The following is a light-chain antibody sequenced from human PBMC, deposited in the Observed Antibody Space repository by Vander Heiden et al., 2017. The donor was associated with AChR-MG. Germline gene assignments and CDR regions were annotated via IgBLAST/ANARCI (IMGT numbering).Light chain of an antibody. CDR3: QQEESLPLT. J-gene: IGKJ4*01. Sequence: DIQMTQSPSSLSASIGDRVTITCQASHDINNFLNWYQQKPGKAPQLLIYDASNLRKGVSSKFSGGGSGTDFTFTIDSLQPEDIATYYCQQEESLPLTFGGGTRVEI. V-gene: IGKV1-33*01. CDR1: HDINNF. CDR2: DAS.